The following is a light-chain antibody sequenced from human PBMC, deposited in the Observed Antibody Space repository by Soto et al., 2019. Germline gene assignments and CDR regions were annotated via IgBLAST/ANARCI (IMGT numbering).Light chain of an antibody. J-gene: IGKJ1*01. CDR3: QQYNSYSWT. CDR2: KAS. CDR1: QSISSW. V-gene: IGKV1-5*03. Sequence: DIQMTQSPSTLSASVGDRVTITCRASQSISSWLDWYQQKPGKAPKLPIYKASSLESGVPSRFSGSGSGTEFTLTISSLQPDDFATYYCQQYNSYSWTFGQGTKVEIK.